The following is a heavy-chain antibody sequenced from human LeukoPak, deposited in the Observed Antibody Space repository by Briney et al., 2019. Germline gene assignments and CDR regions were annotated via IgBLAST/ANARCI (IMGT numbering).Heavy chain of an antibody. CDR2: IYPGGSDA. J-gene: IGHJ5*02. CDR1: GYSFTSYY. V-gene: IGHV5-51*01. CDR3: ARTSMVRGVVYWFDP. D-gene: IGHD3-10*01. Sequence: GESLKISCKGSGYSFTSYYIAWVRQMPGKGLEWMGIIYPGGSDATYSPSFQGQVTMSVDKSISTAYLQWSSLKASDTAMYYCARTSMVRGVVYWFDPWGQGTLVTVSS.